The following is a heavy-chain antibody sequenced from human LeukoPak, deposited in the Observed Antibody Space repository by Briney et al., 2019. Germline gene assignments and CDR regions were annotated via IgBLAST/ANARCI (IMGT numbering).Heavy chain of an antibody. CDR1: GYTFTDYS. V-gene: IGHV1-2*02. CDR2: INPNSGTT. J-gene: IGHJ3*02. D-gene: IGHD3/OR15-3a*01. CDR3: ARDRSILDWLNAFDI. Sequence: ASVKVSCKASGYTFTDYSMHWVRQAPGQGLEWMGWINPNSGTTTYAQKFQGRVTMTRDTSISTAYMELSRLRSDDTAVYYCARDRSILDWLNAFDIWGQGTMVTVSS.